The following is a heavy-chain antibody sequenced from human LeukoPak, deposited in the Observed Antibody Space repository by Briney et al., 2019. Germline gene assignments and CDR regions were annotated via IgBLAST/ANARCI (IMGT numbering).Heavy chain of an antibody. V-gene: IGHV3-48*01. Sequence: GGSLRLSCAASGFTFSSYSMNWVRQAPGKGLEWVSYISSSSSTIYYADSVKGRFTISRDNAKNSLYLQMNSLRAEDTAVYYCASVGYDSSGYYYVWGQGTLVTVSS. CDR2: ISSSSSTI. J-gene: IGHJ4*02. D-gene: IGHD3-22*01. CDR1: GFTFSSYS. CDR3: ASVGYDSSGYYYV.